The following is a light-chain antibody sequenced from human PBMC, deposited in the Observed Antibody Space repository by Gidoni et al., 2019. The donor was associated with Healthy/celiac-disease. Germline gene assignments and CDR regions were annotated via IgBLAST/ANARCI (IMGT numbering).Light chain of an antibody. CDR3: QQYNNWPRT. J-gene: IGKJ2*01. CDR2: GAS. V-gene: IGKV3-15*01. CDR1: QSVSPN. Sequence: EIVMTQSPATLSVSPGERATLSCRASQSVSPNLAWYQQKPGQAPRLLIYGASTRATGIPARFSGSGSGTEFTLTISSLQSEDFAVYYCQQYNNWPRTFGQGTKLEIK.